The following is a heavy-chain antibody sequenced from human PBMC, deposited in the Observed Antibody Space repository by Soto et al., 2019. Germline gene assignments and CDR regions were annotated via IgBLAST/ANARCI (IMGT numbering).Heavy chain of an antibody. D-gene: IGHD2-21*02. Sequence: QVQLVQSGAEVKKPGSSVKLSCKASGYNFIAYYIYWVRQPPGQGPEWMGMINPSSGATNYAQKFQGRVTVTRDTSTSTAYLELSSLRSEDAAVYYCAKYCGGDCRHFDAWGQGTLVTVSS. CDR2: INPSSGAT. CDR3: AKYCGGDCRHFDA. V-gene: IGHV1-46*01. J-gene: IGHJ4*02. CDR1: GYNFIAYY.